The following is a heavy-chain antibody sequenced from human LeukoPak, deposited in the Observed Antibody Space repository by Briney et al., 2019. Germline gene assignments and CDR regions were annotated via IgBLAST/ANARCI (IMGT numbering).Heavy chain of an antibody. Sequence: GGSLRLSCATSGFTFTDHYMSWIRQAPGKGLEWVAHIKQDGSEKNYVDSVKGRFTISRDNAKNSLYLQMNSLRAEDTAVYYCARERWSLYSNDYYYYGLDVWGQGTTVTVSS. CDR2: IKQDGSEK. CDR3: ARERWSLYSNDYYYYGLDV. V-gene: IGHV3-7*01. D-gene: IGHD3-3*01. J-gene: IGHJ6*02. CDR1: GFTFTDHY.